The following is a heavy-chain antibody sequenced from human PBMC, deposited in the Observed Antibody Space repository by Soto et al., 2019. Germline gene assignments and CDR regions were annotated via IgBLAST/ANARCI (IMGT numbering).Heavy chain of an antibody. CDR3: ARHGSN. CDR2: IYYSGIT. CDR1: GVSISNSSHY. J-gene: IGHJ4*02. V-gene: IGHV4-39*01. Sequence: PSETLSLTCTVSGVSISNSSHYWGWIRRPPGKGLEWIGTIYYSGITYYNPSLKSRVTISVDTSKNQFSLKLTSVTAADTAVYYCARHGSNWGQGTLVTVSS.